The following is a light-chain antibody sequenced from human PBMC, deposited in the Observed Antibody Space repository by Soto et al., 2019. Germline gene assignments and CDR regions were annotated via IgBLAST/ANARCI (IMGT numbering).Light chain of an antibody. Sequence: EIVLTQSPATLSLSPGERATLSCGASQSTSSSYLAWYQQKPGLAPRLLIYNASSRATGIPDRFSGSGSGTNLALSISRLEPEDFALYYCQQDGTSPFSFGPGTNVDIK. J-gene: IGKJ3*01. CDR2: NAS. CDR1: QSTSSSY. CDR3: QQDGTSPFS. V-gene: IGKV3D-20*01.